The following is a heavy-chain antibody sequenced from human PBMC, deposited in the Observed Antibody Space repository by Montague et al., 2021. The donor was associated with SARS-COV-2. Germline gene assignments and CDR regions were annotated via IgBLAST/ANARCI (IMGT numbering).Heavy chain of an antibody. CDR2: IYYSGST. CDR3: ARGVVVVVHRDYPARRGWFDP. Sequence: SETLSLTCTVSGVSISSYYWTWIRQPPGKGLEWIGFIYYSGSTNYNPSLKSRVTISVDTSKNQFSLKLSSVTAADTAVYYCARGVVVVVHRDYPARRGWFDPWGQGTLVSVSS. V-gene: IGHV4-59*12. CDR1: GVSISSYY. J-gene: IGHJ5*02. D-gene: IGHD2-15*01.